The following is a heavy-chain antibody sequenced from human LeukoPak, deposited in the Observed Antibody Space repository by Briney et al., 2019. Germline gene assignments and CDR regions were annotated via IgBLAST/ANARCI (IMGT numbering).Heavy chain of an antibody. CDR3: ARDAQRGFDYSNSLQY. J-gene: IGHJ4*02. CDR2: IWSDGTNK. CDR1: GFTFSHYG. D-gene: IGHD4-11*01. V-gene: IGHV3-33*01. Sequence: GGSLRFSCAASGFTFSHYGLHWVRQAPGKGLEWVAVIWSDGTNKYYTDSVKGRFTISRDDSMKTLYLQMDSLRAEDTAIYFCARDAQRGFDYSNSLQYWGQGSLVTVSA.